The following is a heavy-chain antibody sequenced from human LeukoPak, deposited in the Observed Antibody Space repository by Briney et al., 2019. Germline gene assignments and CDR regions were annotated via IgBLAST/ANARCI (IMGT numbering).Heavy chain of an antibody. J-gene: IGHJ6*03. V-gene: IGHV4-4*07. Sequence: SETLSLTCTVSGGAISSYYCSWIRQPAGKGLEWIGGIYTSGSNNYNPSLKSRVTMSVDTSKNQFSLKLSSVTAADTAVYYCARVIAAAGIGGYYYMDVWGKGTTVTVSS. CDR2: IYTSGSN. CDR1: GGAISSYY. CDR3: ARVIAAAGIGGYYYMDV. D-gene: IGHD6-13*01.